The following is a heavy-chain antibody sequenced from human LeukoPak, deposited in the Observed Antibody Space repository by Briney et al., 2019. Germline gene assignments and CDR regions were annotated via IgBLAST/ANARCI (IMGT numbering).Heavy chain of an antibody. CDR2: ISNSGDNA. Sequence: GGSLRLSCAAPGFTFSSYAMSWVRQAPGKGLAWVSIISNSGDNADYADSVKGRFTISRDKSKNTLSLQMNSLRVEDTAVYYCAREGLGAAASTFDYWGQGTLVTVSS. CDR1: GFTFSSYA. CDR3: AREGLGAAASTFDY. J-gene: IGHJ4*02. V-gene: IGHV3-23*01. D-gene: IGHD6-13*01.